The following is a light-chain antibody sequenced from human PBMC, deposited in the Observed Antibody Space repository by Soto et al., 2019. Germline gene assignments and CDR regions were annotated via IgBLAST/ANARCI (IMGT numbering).Light chain of an antibody. CDR2: AAS. V-gene: IGKV1-39*01. J-gene: IGKJ2*01. CDR3: QQSYSTPYT. CDR1: QSISSD. Sequence: DIQMTQSPSSLSASVGDRVTITCRASQSISSDFNWYQQNTGKAPKLLIYAASTLRSGVPSRFSGSGSGTNFALTYSSLQPEDFANYYFQQSYSTPYTFGQGTKLEI.